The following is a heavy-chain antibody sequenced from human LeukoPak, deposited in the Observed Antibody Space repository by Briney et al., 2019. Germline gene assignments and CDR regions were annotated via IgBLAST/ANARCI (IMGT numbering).Heavy chain of an antibody. CDR3: ARDHPSSFPSLAHDI. CDR1: GYTFTGYY. CDR2: INPNSGGT. Sequence: ASVKVSCKASGYTFTGYYMHWVRQAPGQVLGWMGWINPNSGGTNYAQKFQGRVTMTRDTSISTAYMELSRLRSDDTAVYHCARDHPSSFPSLAHDIWGQGTMVTVSS. J-gene: IGHJ3*02. D-gene: IGHD6-13*01. V-gene: IGHV1-2*02.